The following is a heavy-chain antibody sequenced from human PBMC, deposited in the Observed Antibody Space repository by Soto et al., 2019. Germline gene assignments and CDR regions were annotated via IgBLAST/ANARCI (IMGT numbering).Heavy chain of an antibody. Sequence: QITLKESGPTLVKPTQTLTLTCTFSGFSLSTSGVCVGWIRQPPGKAREWLALIYWDDDKRYSPSLKSRITITKDTSKNQVVLTMTNMDPVDTATYYCAHKKDRIHFDYWGQGTLVTVSS. CDR2: IYWDDDK. V-gene: IGHV2-5*02. CDR3: AHKKDRIHFDY. J-gene: IGHJ4*02. D-gene: IGHD2-15*01. CDR1: GFSLSTSGVC.